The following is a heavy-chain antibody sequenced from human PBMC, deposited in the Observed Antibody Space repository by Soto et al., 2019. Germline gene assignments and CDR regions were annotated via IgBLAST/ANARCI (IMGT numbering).Heavy chain of an antibody. Sequence: GGSLRLSCAASGFPFSNAWINWVLQTPWTGLQWVGRVKSKTDGGSADYAAPVKGRFAVSRDDSKNIVYLQMNSVKIEDTGVYYCTTDSRTTMPEVRFDYWGHGTLVTVSS. D-gene: IGHD3-10*01. CDR2: VKSKTDGGSA. V-gene: IGHV3-15*07. CDR3: TTDSRTTMPEVRFDY. CDR1: GFPFSNAW. J-gene: IGHJ4*01.